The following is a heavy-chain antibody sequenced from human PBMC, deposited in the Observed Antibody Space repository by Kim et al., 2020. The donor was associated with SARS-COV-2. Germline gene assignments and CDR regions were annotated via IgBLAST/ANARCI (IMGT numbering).Heavy chain of an antibody. D-gene: IGHD6-13*01. V-gene: IGHV3-11*06. CDR3: ARFSRTGWYSSREEDAFDI. Sequence: VRFTISRDNAKNSLYLQMNSLRAEDTAVYYCARFSRTGWYSSREEDAFDIWGQGTMVTVSS. J-gene: IGHJ3*02.